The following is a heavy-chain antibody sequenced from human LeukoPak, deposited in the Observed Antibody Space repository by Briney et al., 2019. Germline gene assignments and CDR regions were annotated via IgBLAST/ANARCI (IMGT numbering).Heavy chain of an antibody. Sequence: SQTRSLTCTVSGGSISSYYWSWIRQPPGKGREWIGYICYSGSTNYTPSLKSRVTISVDTSKHQFPLKLSSVTAADTAVYYCARDPYCSSTSCSQGFDAFDIWGQGTMVTVSS. V-gene: IGHV4-59*01. D-gene: IGHD2-2*01. CDR2: ICYSGST. CDR3: ARDPYCSSTSCSQGFDAFDI. J-gene: IGHJ3*02. CDR1: GGSISSYY.